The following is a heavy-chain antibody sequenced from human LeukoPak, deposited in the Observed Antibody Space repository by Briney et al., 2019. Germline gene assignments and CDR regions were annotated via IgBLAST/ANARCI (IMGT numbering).Heavy chain of an antibody. CDR2: TRNKANSYTT. J-gene: IGHJ4*02. CDR3: ASSGSSIAARVFDY. D-gene: IGHD6-6*01. CDR1: GFTFSDHY. Sequence: GGSLRLSCAASGFTFSDHYMDWVRQAPGKGLEWVGRTRNKANSYTTEYAASVKGRFTISRDDSKNSLYLQMSSLKTEDTAVYYCASSGSSIAARVFDYWGQGTLVTVSS. V-gene: IGHV3-72*01.